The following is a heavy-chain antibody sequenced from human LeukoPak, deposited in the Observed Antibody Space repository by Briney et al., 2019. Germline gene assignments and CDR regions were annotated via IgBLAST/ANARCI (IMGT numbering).Heavy chain of an antibody. V-gene: IGHV1-69*05. CDR2: IIPIFGTP. CDR3: ASGYVPLYYYYYMDV. CDR1: GGIFRSYT. D-gene: IGHD3-16*01. J-gene: IGHJ6*03. Sequence: ASVKVSCKASGGIFRSYTISWVRQAPGQGLEWMGGIIPIFGTPNYAQKFQGRVTFTTDESTSTAYMELSSLRSEDTAIYYCASGYVPLYYYYYMDVWGKGTTVTVSS.